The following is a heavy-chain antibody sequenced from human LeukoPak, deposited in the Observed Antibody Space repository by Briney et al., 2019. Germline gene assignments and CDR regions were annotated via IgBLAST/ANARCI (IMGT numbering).Heavy chain of an antibody. V-gene: IGHV1-18*01. J-gene: IGHJ4*02. D-gene: IGHD2-2*01. Sequence: ASVKVSCKASGYTFPTYGISWVRQAPGQGLEWMGWISAYNGNTNYAQKPQGRVTMTTDTSTTTAYMELRSLRSDDTAMYYCARESRRCSSTNCYFDYWGQGTLVTVSS. CDR3: ARESRRCSSTNCYFDY. CDR1: GYTFPTYG. CDR2: ISAYNGNT.